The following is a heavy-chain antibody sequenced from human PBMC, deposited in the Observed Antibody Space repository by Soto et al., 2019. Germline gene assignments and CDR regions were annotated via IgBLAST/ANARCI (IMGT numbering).Heavy chain of an antibody. CDR3: ARRQGRRIFGVVITRNWFDP. CDR2: IYHSGST. CDR1: GGSISSSNW. Sequence: SSETLSLTCAVSGGSISSSNWWSWVRQPPGKGLEWIGEIYHSGSTNYNPSLKSRVTISVDKSKNQFSLKLSSVTAADTAVYYCARRQGRRIFGVVITRNWFDPWGQGTLVTVSS. J-gene: IGHJ5*02. D-gene: IGHD3-3*01. V-gene: IGHV4-4*02.